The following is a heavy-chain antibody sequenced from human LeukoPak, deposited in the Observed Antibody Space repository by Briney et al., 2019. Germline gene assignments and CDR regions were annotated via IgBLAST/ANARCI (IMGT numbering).Heavy chain of an antibody. CDR2: ISAYNGNT. J-gene: IGHJ4*02. Sequence: ASVKVSCKASGSPFTNYDVTWVRQSPGQGLEWMGRISAYNGNTKYAQKLQGRVTMTTDTSTSTAYMELRGLRSDDTAVYFCARAGAGATVFYWGQGTLVTVSS. CDR3: ARAGAGATVFY. V-gene: IGHV1-18*01. D-gene: IGHD5-12*01. CDR1: GSPFTNYD.